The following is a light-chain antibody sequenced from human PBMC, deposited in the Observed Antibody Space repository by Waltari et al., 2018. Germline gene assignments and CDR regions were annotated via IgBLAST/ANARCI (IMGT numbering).Light chain of an antibody. Sequence: QLVLTQSPSASASLGASVKLTCTLSSGHSSYAIAWHQQQPEKGPRYLMKVNSDGSKKKGDGIPDRFSGSSSGTERYLTISSLQSEDEADYYCQTWGTGIQVFGGGTKLTVL. J-gene: IGLJ2*01. V-gene: IGLV4-69*01. CDR2: VNSDGSK. CDR3: QTWGTGIQV. CDR1: SGHSSYA.